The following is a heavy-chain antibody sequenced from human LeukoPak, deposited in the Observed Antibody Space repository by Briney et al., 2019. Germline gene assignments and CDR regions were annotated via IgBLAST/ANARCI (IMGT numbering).Heavy chain of an antibody. CDR2: INPNSGGT. Sequence: GASVKVSCKASGYTFTGYYMHWVRQAPGQGLEWMGWINPNSGGTNYAQKFQGRVTMTRDTSISTAYMELSRLRSDDTAVYYCARDDTYYYDSSGYYFRANWFDPWGQGTLVTVSS. D-gene: IGHD3-22*01. CDR3: ARDDTYYYDSSGYYFRANWFDP. J-gene: IGHJ5*02. V-gene: IGHV1-2*02. CDR1: GYTFTGYY.